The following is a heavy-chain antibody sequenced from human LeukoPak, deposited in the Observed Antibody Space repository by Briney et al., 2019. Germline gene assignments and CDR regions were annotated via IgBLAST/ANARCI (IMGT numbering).Heavy chain of an antibody. V-gene: IGHV4-4*02. J-gene: IGHJ4*02. D-gene: IGHD3-10*01. Sequence: SGTLSLTCAVSGGSISSSNRWSWVRQPPGKGLEWIGEIYHSGSTNYNPSLKSRVTISVDKSKNQFSLKLSSVTAADTAVYYCARVGPFLWFGESRPGSNDYWGQGTLVTVSS. CDR2: IYHSGST. CDR3: ARVGPFLWFGESRPGSNDY. CDR1: GGSISSSNR.